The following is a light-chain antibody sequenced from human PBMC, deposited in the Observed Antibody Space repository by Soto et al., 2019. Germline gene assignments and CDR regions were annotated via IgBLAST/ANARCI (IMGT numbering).Light chain of an antibody. CDR2: GNS. V-gene: IGLV1-40*01. Sequence: QSVLTQPPSVSGAPGQRVTISCIGSSSNIGAGYGVHWYQQLPGPAPKLLIYGNSNRPSGVPDRFSGSKSGTSASLAITGLQAEDEADYYCQSYDSSLNGVVFGGGTKLTVL. J-gene: IGLJ2*01. CDR3: QSYDSSLNGVV. CDR1: SSNIGAGYG.